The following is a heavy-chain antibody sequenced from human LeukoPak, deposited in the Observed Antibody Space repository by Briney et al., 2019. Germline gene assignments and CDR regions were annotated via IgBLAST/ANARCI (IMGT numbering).Heavy chain of an antibody. D-gene: IGHD3-22*01. Sequence: ASVKVSCKASGYTFTYYGISWVRQAPGQGLEWVGWISAYNGNTNYAEKVQGRVTMTTDTSTSTAYMELRSLRSDDTAVYYCARYYDSSGYYEDYWGQGTLVTVSS. CDR1: GYTFTYYG. CDR2: ISAYNGNT. CDR3: ARYYDSSGYYEDY. V-gene: IGHV1-18*01. J-gene: IGHJ4*02.